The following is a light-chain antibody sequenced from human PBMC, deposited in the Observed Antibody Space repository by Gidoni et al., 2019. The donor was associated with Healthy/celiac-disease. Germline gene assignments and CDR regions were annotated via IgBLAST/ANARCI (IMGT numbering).Light chain of an antibody. J-gene: IGKJ4*01. Sequence: ERATINCKSSQSVLYSSNNKNYLAWYQQKPGQPPKLLIYWASTRESGVPDRFSGSGSGTDFTLTISSLQAEDVAGYYCQQYYSTPRTFGGXTKVEIK. CDR1: QSVLYSSNNKNY. V-gene: IGKV4-1*01. CDR3: QQYYSTPRT. CDR2: WAS.